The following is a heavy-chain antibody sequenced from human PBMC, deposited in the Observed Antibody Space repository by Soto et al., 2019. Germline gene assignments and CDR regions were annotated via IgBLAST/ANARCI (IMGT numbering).Heavy chain of an antibody. V-gene: IGHV4-39*01. CDR2: IYSNGGT. CDR1: GGSIKSNDYF. J-gene: IGHJ4*02. D-gene: IGHD2-8*02. Sequence: LQLQESGPGVVNPSETLSLACSVSGGSIKSNDYFWGWVRQPPGKGLEWIASIYSNGGTYDSPSLKSRATVSIDTSKNQFFLTVRSVTAADTAVYYCASFLVGATARNDFDSWGLGTLVTISS. CDR3: ASFLVGATARNDFDS.